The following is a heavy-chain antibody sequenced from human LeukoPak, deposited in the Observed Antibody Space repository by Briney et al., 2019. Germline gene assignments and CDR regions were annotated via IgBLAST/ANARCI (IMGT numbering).Heavy chain of an antibody. CDR3: ARDLVSTVTNNWFDP. J-gene: IGHJ5*02. CDR2: ISSSSSTI. CDR1: GFTFSSYS. D-gene: IGHD4-11*01. Sequence: SGGSLRLSCAASGFTFSSYSMNWVRQAPGKGLEWVSYISSSSSTIYYADSVKGRFTISRDNAKNSLYLQMNSLRAEDTAVYYCARDLVSTVTNNWFDPWGRGTLVTVSS. V-gene: IGHV3-48*01.